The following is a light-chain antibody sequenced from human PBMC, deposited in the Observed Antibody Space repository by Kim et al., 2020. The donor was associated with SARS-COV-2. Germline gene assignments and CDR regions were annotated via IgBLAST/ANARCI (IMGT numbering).Light chain of an antibody. CDR1: YIH. Sequence: YIHVSWYQQNPGKATKLIIYDVNKRHSGASDRFSGAKSANTESLTIAGIQAEDEAEDDCASFTSSTTGVCGGGTQLTV. CDR3: ASFTSSTTGV. V-gene: IGLV2-14*04. J-gene: IGLJ3*02. CDR2: DVN.